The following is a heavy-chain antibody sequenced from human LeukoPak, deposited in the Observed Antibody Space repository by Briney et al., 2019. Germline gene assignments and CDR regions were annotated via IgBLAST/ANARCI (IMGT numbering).Heavy chain of an antibody. CDR1: GFTFSSYG. Sequence: GGSLRLSCAASGFTFSSYGMHWVRQAPGKGLEWVAFIRYDGSNKYYADSVKGRFTISRDNSKNTLYPQMNSLRAEDTAVYYCAKAAVPATARTRGYYFDYWGQGTLVTVSS. CDR2: IRYDGSNK. D-gene: IGHD2-2*01. V-gene: IGHV3-30*02. J-gene: IGHJ4*02. CDR3: AKAAVPATARTRGYYFDY.